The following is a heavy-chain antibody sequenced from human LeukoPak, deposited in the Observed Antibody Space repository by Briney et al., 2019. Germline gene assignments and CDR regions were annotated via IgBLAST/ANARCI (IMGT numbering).Heavy chain of an antibody. J-gene: IGHJ3*02. V-gene: IGHV4-61*02. CDR1: GGSISSGSYY. D-gene: IGHD1-26*01. CDR3: ALEGGATYDAFDI. Sequence: SETLSLTCTVSGGSISSGSYYWSWIRQPAGKGLEWIGRIYTSGSTNYNPSLKSRVTISVDTSKNQFSLELSSVTAADTAVYYCALEGGATYDAFDIWGQGTMVTVPS. CDR2: IYTSGST.